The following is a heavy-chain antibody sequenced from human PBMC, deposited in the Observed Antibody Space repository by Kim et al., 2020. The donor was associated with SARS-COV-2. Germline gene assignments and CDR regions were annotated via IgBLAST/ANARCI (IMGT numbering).Heavy chain of an antibody. CDR3: ARGGKFYYDSSGYPDDY. CDR2: INKDGSEK. V-gene: IGHV3-7*01. Sequence: GSLRLSCAASGFTFNNYWMSWVRQAPGKGLEWVANINKDGSEKYYVDSVKGRFTISRDNAQDSVYLHMNSLRAEDTAVYYCARGGKFYYDSSGYPDDYWGQGTLVTVSS. CDR1: GFTFNNYW. D-gene: IGHD3-22*01. J-gene: IGHJ4*02.